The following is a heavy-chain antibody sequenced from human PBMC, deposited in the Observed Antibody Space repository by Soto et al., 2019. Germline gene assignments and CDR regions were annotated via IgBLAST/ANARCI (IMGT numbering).Heavy chain of an antibody. V-gene: IGHV1-69*01. J-gene: IGHJ4*02. CDR2: IIPIFGTA. CDR3: ARVIAAAGTAYFDY. D-gene: IGHD6-13*01. CDR1: GGTFSSYA. Sequence: QVQLVQSGAEVKKPGSSVKVSCKASGGTFSSYAISWVRQAPGQGLEWMGGIIPIFGTANYAQKFQGRVTITADESTSTAYMGLSSLRSEDTSVYYCARVIAAAGTAYFDYWGQGTLVTVSS.